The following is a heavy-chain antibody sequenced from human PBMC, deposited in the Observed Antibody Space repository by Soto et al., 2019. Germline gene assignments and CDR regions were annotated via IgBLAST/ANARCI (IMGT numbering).Heavy chain of an antibody. Sequence: PSETLSLTCTVSGGSISSYYWSWIRQPPGKGLEWIGYIYYSGSTNYNPSLKSRVTISVDTSKNQFSLKLSSVTAADTAVYYCARVLPGDYPFDYWGQGTLVTVSS. CDR3: ARVLPGDYPFDY. D-gene: IGHD4-17*01. CDR1: GGSISSYY. CDR2: IYYSGST. J-gene: IGHJ4*02. V-gene: IGHV4-59*01.